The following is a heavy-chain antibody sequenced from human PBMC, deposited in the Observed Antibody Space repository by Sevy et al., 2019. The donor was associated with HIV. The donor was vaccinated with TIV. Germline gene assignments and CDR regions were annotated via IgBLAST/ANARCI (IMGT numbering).Heavy chain of an antibody. Sequence: GGSLRLSCAASGFTFSNAWMSWVRQAPGKGLEWVGRIKSKTDGGTTDYAAPVKGRFTISRDDSKNTLYLQMNSLKTEDTAVYYCTTVDLEGSSGTFDYWGQGTLVTVSS. CDR1: GFTFSNAW. J-gene: IGHJ4*02. CDR2: IKSKTDGGTT. V-gene: IGHV3-15*01. CDR3: TTVDLEGSSGTFDY. D-gene: IGHD6-13*01.